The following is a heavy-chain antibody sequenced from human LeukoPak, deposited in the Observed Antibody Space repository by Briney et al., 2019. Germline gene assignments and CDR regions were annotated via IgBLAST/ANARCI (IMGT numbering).Heavy chain of an antibody. D-gene: IGHD1-26*01. CDR3: ARILVGATVWNYFDY. V-gene: IGHV4-38-2*02. CDR1: GYSISSGYY. CDR2: IYHSGST. J-gene: IGHJ4*02. Sequence: SETLSLTCTVSGYSISSGYYWGWIRQPPGKGLEWIGSIYHSGSTYYNPSLKSRVTISVDTSKNQFSLKLSSVTAADTAVYYCARILVGATVWNYFDYWGQGTMVTVSS.